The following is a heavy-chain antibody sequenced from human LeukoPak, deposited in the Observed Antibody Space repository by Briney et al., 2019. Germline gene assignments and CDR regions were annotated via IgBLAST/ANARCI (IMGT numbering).Heavy chain of an antibody. V-gene: IGHV3-33*06. CDR3: AKVNYPYGSGSYYFDY. J-gene: IGHJ4*02. Sequence: GGSLRLSCAASGFTFSSYNMHWVRQAPGKGLEWVAIIWSDGNNKYYADSVEGRFTISRDTSKNTLFLQMNSLRAEDTAVYYCAKVNYPYGSGSYYFDYWGQGTLVTVSS. D-gene: IGHD3-10*01. CDR2: IWSDGNNK. CDR1: GFTFSSYN.